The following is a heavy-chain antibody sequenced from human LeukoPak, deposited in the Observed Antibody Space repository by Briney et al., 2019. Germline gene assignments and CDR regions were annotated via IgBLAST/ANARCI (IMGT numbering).Heavy chain of an antibody. V-gene: IGHV3-23*01. CDR2: VSNSGAAK. J-gene: IGHJ4*02. D-gene: IGHD2-21*01. CDR3: AKEAFRPALLDF. Sequence: GGSLRLSCAASGFTFSLSAMTWVRQPPGKGLEWVATVSNSGAAKYYADSVKGRFSISRGNANNTVSLEMRNLRTDDTAIYYCAKEAFRPALLDFWGQGSLVTVSS. CDR1: GFTFSLSA.